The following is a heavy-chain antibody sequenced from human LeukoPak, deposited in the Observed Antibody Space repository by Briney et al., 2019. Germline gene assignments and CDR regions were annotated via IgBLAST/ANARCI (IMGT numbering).Heavy chain of an antibody. Sequence: GGSLRLSCAASGFTFSDYYMSWIRQAPGKGLEWVSYISSSGNTKYYADSVKGRFTISRDNAKNSLYLQMNSLRAEDTAVYYCASSSGSYWDDAFDIWGQGTMVTVSS. V-gene: IGHV3-11*01. J-gene: IGHJ3*02. D-gene: IGHD1-26*01. CDR1: GFTFSDYY. CDR3: ASSSGSYWDDAFDI. CDR2: ISSSGNTK.